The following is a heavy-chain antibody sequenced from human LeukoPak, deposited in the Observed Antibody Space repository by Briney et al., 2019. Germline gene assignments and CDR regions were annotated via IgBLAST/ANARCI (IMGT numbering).Heavy chain of an antibody. CDR1: GFPFNNAW. Sequence: PGVSLILSCAASGFPFNNAWMSWVRQAPGKGLEWVGRVKRTNDGGTTDYGPTVKGRFTISRDDSKNTSYLQMNSMQSEDTGVYYCTAGTGTSDFDYWGQGILVTVSS. CDR2: VKRTNDGGTT. D-gene: IGHD1-7*01. V-gene: IGHV3-15*01. J-gene: IGHJ4*01. CDR3: TAGTGTSDFDY.